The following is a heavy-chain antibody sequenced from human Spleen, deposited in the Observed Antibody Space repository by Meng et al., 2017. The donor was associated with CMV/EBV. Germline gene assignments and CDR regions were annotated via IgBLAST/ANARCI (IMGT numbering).Heavy chain of an antibody. V-gene: IGHV1-2*02. CDR2: INPNSGGT. CDR3: VYGGPYSSFDY. D-gene: IGHD2-21*01. Sequence: SCKAAGYAFTAYCMQWVRQAPGQGLEWMGWINPNSGGTNYVQKFQGRVTMTRDTSISTAYMELSRLRSDDTAVYYCVYGGPYSSFDYWGQGTLVTVSS. J-gene: IGHJ4*02. CDR1: GYAFTAYC.